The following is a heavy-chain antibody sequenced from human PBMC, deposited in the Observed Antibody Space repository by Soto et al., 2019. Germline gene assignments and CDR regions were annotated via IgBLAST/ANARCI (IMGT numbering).Heavy chain of an antibody. Sequence: PGGSLRLSCAASGFTFSNYNMNWVRQAPGKGLEWVSSISSAGGYIYYADSVKGRFTISRDNGKNSLYLQMNSLRAEDTALYYCAKGRSYYYYYGVDVWGQGTTVTVSS. CDR1: GFTFSNYN. J-gene: IGHJ6*02. CDR3: AKGRSYYYYYGVDV. V-gene: IGHV3-21*04. CDR2: ISSAGGYI.